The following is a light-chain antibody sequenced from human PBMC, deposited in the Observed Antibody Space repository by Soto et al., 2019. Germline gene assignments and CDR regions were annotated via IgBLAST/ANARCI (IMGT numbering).Light chain of an antibody. CDR3: QQYNSYWT. CDR1: QNINNY. CDR2: DAS. J-gene: IGKJ1*01. V-gene: IGKV1-33*01. Sequence: DIQITQSPSSLSASLGDRVTITCQASQNINNYLNWYQQKPGRAPKLLIYDASNLEAGVPSRFRGSGSGTDFTFTISRLQPEDFATYYCQQYNSYWTFGQGTKVDIK.